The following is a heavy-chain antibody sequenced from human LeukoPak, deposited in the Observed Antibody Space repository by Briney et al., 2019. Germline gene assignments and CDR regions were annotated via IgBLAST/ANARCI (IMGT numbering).Heavy chain of an antibody. D-gene: IGHD4-17*01. Sequence: SETLSLTCTVSGGSISSYYWSWIRQPPGKGLEWIGYIYYSGSTYYNPSLKSRVTISVDTSKNQFSLKLSSVTAADTAVYYCARPPPLDYGDYIFYAENYWYFDLWGRGTLVTVSS. CDR1: GGSISSYY. V-gene: IGHV4-59*08. CDR2: IYYSGST. J-gene: IGHJ2*01. CDR3: ARPPPLDYGDYIFYAENYWYFDL.